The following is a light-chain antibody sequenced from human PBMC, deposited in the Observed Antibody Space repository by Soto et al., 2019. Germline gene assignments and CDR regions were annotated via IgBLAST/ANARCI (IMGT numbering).Light chain of an antibody. J-gene: IGKJ1*01. CDR3: QQYGSSPTWT. Sequence: DIQMTQSPSSLSASVGDRVTITCRASQSIVTYLNWYLQKPGKAPKLLIYAASNLQSGVPSRFSGSGSGTHFTLTISRLEPEDSAVYYCQQYGSSPTWTYGQGTKVDIK. CDR1: QSIVTY. V-gene: IGKV1-39*01. CDR2: AAS.